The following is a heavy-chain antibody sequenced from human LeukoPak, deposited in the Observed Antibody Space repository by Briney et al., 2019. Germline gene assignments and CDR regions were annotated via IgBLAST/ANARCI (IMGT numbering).Heavy chain of an antibody. D-gene: IGHD6-25*01. CDR2: ISYDGSNK. CDR3: ARVQDSGPFDY. V-gene: IGHV3-30*04. CDR1: GFTFSSYA. J-gene: IGHJ4*02. Sequence: GGSLRLSCAASGFTFSSYAMHWVRQAPGKGLEWVAVISYDGSNKYYADSVKGRFTISRDNSKNTLYLQMNSLRAEDTAVYYWARVQDSGPFDYWGQGTLVTVSS.